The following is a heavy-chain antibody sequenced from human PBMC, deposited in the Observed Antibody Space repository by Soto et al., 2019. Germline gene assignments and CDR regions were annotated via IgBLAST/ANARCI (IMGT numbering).Heavy chain of an antibody. CDR2: ISYDGGNK. CDR3: ARQRYSSGWFDP. V-gene: IGHV3-30-3*01. D-gene: IGHD6-19*01. Sequence: GGSLRLSCAASGFTFSSYAMHWVRQAPGKGLEWVAVISYDGGNKYYADSVKGRFTISRYNSKNTLYLQMNSLRAEDTAVYYCARQRYSSGWFDPWGQGTLVTVSS. J-gene: IGHJ5*02. CDR1: GFTFSSYA.